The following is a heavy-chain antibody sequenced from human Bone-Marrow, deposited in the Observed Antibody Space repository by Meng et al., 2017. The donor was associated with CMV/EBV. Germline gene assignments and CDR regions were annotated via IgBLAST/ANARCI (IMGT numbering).Heavy chain of an antibody. CDR2: IKQDGSEK. V-gene: IGHV3-7*01. CDR1: GFTFSSYW. CDR3: AREAYSGYLTQSDYFDY. Sequence: GESLKISCAASGFTFSSYWMSWVRQAPGKGLEWVANIKQDGSEKYYVDSVKGRFTISRDNAKNSLYLQMNSLRAEDTAVYYCAREAYSGYLTQSDYFDYWGHGHRVTVSS. D-gene: IGHD5-12*01. J-gene: IGHJ4*01.